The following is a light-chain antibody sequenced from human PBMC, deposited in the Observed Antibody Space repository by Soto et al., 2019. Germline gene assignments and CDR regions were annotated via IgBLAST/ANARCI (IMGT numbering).Light chain of an antibody. J-gene: IGKJ2*01. V-gene: IGKV1-39*01. CDR3: QQSYSTPPQT. CDR2: AAS. Sequence: DIQMTQSPSSLSASVGDRVTISCRARHYISTNLNWYQKKPGKAPKLLIHAASSLHRGVPSRVSGSGSGTDFTRTIDSLKPQYFATYDCQQSYSTPPQTFGQGPKQEIQ. CDR1: HYISTN.